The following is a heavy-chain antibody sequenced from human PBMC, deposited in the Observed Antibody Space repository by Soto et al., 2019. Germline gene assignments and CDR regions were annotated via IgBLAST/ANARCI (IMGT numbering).Heavy chain of an antibody. D-gene: IGHD3-3*01. V-gene: IGHV3-33*01. J-gene: IGHJ6*02. CDR1: GFTFSSYG. Sequence: QVQLVESGGGVVQPGRSLRLSCAASGFTFSSYGMHWVRQAPGKGLEWVAVIWYDGSNKYYADSVKGRFTISRDNSKNTLYLQXXSXRXXDTAVYYCARDSMGYYDFWSGYYGTYYYYYYGMDVWGQGTTVTVSS. CDR3: ARDSMGYYDFWSGYYGTYYYYYYGMDV. CDR2: IWYDGSNK.